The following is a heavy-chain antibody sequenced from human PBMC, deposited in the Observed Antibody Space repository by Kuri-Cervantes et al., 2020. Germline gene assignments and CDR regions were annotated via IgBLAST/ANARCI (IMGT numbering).Heavy chain of an antibody. D-gene: IGHD1-1*01. Sequence: GESLKISCAASGFTFSDYYMSWIRQAPGKGLEWVSYISSSGSTIYYADSVKGRFTISRDNAKNSLYLQMNGLRAEDTAAYYCARYKRTNNYYMDVWGKGTTVTVSS. CDR2: ISSSGSTI. J-gene: IGHJ6*03. V-gene: IGHV3-11*04. CDR3: ARYKRTNNYYMDV. CDR1: GFTFSDYY.